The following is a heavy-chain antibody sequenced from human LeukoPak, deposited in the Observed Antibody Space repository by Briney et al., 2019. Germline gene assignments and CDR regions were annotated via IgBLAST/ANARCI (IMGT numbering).Heavy chain of an antibody. CDR2: IYTSGGT. J-gene: IGHJ3*02. CDR3: ARRTNGFDI. V-gene: IGHV4-61*02. Sequence: SETLSLTCTVSGGSISSGYYYWNWIRQPAGKGLEWIGRIYTSGGTNYNPSLKSRVTISLDTSKSQCSLKLTSVTAADTAVYYCARRTNGFDIWGQGTMVTVSS. D-gene: IGHD3/OR15-3a*01. CDR1: GGSISSGYYY.